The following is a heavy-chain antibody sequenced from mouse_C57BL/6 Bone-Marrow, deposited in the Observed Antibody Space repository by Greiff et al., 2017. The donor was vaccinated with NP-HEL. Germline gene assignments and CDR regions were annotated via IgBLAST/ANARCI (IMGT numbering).Heavy chain of an antibody. CDR2: INPSTGGT. Sequence: DVQLQESGPELVKPGASVKISCKASGYSFTGYYMNWVKQSPEKSLEWIGEINPSTGGTTYNQKFKAKATLTVDKSSSTAYMQLKSLTSEDSAVYYCARDYDYDGGDYWGQGTTLTVSS. D-gene: IGHD2-4*01. V-gene: IGHV1-42*01. CDR1: GYSFTGYY. J-gene: IGHJ2*01. CDR3: ARDYDYDGGDY.